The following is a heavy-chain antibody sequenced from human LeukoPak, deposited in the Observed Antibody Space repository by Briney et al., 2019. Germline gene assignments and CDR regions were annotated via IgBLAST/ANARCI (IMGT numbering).Heavy chain of an antibody. J-gene: IGHJ4*02. CDR2: ISVGSNYI. V-gene: IGHV3-21*01. Sequence: PGGSLRPSCAASGYTFSSYSINWVRQAPGKGLEWVSSISVGSNYIYYADSVRGRFRISRDDARNSLYLQMDSLRGDDTAVYYCARLRRNSDRSGYYYYYDYWGQGTLVTVSS. CDR3: ARLRRNSDRSGYYYYYDY. D-gene: IGHD3-22*01. CDR1: GYTFSSYS.